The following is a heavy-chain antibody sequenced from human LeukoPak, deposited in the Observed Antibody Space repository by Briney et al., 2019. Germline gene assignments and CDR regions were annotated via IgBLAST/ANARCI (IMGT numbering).Heavy chain of an antibody. CDR2: ISYDGSNK. CDR3: ARVGYDILTGYSTPYYYYYGMDV. J-gene: IGHJ6*02. Sequence: PGGSLRLSCAASGFTFSSYAMHWVRQAPGKGLEWVAVISYDGSNKYYADSVKGRFTISRDNSKNTLYLQMNSLRAEDTAVYYCARVGYDILTGYSTPYYYYYGMDVWGQGTTVTVSS. V-gene: IGHV3-30-3*01. CDR1: GFTFSSYA. D-gene: IGHD3-9*01.